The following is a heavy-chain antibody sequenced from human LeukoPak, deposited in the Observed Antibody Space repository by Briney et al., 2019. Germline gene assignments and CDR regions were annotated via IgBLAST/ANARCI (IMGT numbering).Heavy chain of an antibody. V-gene: IGHV3-23*01. CDR3: VKDPRDTYGTNWFVS. J-gene: IGHJ5*01. D-gene: IGHD2-21*01. CDR2: ISGNGGAT. Sequence: GVPLRLSCVASRFSFGNYAMSWPPQAPGKGRQGGSQISGNGGATWYAGFARDRFTISRNNTKKTLYLQMSGLRVEDTAMYYCVKDPRDTYGTNWFVSWGQGTLLIVSS. CDR1: RFSFGNYA.